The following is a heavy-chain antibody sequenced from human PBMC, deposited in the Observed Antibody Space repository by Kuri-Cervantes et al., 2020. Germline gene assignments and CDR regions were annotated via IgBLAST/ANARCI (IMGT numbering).Heavy chain of an antibody. Sequence: GGSLRLSCAASGFTFSSYIMSWIRQAPGKGLEWVSYINPSGSTVYYADSVKGRFTISRDNAKNSLYLQVNSLRAEDTAVYYCARGHYGLDVWGQGTTVTVSS. CDR1: GFTFSSYI. CDR3: ARGHYGLDV. J-gene: IGHJ6*02. CDR2: INPSGSTV. V-gene: IGHV3-11*01.